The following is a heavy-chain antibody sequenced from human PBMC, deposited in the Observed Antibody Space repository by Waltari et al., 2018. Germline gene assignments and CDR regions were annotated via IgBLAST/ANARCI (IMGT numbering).Heavy chain of an antibody. Sequence: QLQLQESGPGLVKPSETLSLTCTVSGGSISSSSYYWGWIRQPPGKGLEWIGSIYYSGSTSYNPSLKSRFTISVDTSKNQFSLKLSSVTAAYTAVYYCARHSSVAGTISFDYWGQGTLVTVSS. D-gene: IGHD6-19*01. CDR1: GGSISSSSYY. CDR3: ARHSSVAGTISFDY. CDR2: IYYSGST. V-gene: IGHV4-39*07. J-gene: IGHJ4*02.